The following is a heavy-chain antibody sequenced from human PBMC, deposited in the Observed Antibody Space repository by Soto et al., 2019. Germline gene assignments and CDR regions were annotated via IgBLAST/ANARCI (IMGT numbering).Heavy chain of an antibody. V-gene: IGHV4-39*01. CDR1: GGSISSSSYY. CDR3: ASRYDNHIDY. D-gene: IGHD3-9*01. Sequence: SETLSLTCTVSGGSISSSSYYWGWIRQPPGKGLEWIGSIYYSGSTYYNPSLKSRFTISVDTSKNQFSLKLSFVTAADTAVYYCASRYDNHIDYWGQGTLVTVSS. CDR2: IYYSGST. J-gene: IGHJ4*02.